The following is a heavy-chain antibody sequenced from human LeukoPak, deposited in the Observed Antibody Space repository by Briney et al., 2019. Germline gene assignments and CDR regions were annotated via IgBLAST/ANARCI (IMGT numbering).Heavy chain of an antibody. V-gene: IGHV4-4*07. D-gene: IGHD6-13*01. CDR2: IYTSGST. J-gene: IGHJ6*03. CDR1: GGSISSYY. CDR3: ARDEQQLADYYYYYYMDV. Sequence: PSETLSLTCTVSGGSISSYYWSWIRQPAGKGLEWIGRIYTSGSTNYNPSLKSRVTMSVDTSKNQFSLKLSSVTAADTAVYYCARDEQQLADYYYYYYMDVWGKGTTVTVSS.